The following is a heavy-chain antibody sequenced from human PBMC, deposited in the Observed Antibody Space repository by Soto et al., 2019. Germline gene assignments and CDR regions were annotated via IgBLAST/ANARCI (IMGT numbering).Heavy chain of an antibody. Sequence: SETLSLTCTVSGGSISSGGYYWSWIRQHLGKGLEWIGYIYYSGSTYYNPSLKSRVTISVDTSKNQFSLKLSSVTAADTAVYYCARACYDYVWGSYRYYNWFDPWGQGTLVTVSS. V-gene: IGHV4-31*03. CDR1: GGSISSGGYY. CDR3: ARACYDYVWGSYRYYNWFDP. CDR2: IYYSGST. D-gene: IGHD3-16*02. J-gene: IGHJ5*02.